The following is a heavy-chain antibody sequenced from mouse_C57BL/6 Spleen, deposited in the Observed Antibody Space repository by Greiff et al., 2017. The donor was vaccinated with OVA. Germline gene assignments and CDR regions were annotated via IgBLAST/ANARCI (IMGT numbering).Heavy chain of an antibody. V-gene: IGHV1-42*01. CDR2: INPSTGGT. CDR3: ARSGYGYDGGYAMDY. J-gene: IGHJ4*01. Sequence: VQLKESGPELVKPGASVKISCKASGYSFTGYYMNWVKQSPEKSLEWIGEINPSTGGTTYNQKFTAKATLTVDKSSSTAYMQLKSLTYEDSAVYYCARSGYGYDGGYAMDYWGQGTSVTVSS. CDR1: GYSFTGYY. D-gene: IGHD2-2*01.